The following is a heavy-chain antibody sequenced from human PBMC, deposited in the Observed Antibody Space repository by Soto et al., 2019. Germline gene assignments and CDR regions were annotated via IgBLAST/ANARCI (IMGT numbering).Heavy chain of an antibody. J-gene: IGHJ4*02. D-gene: IGHD1-7*01. CDR2: ISFDTTYT. CDR1: GFTFSDYY. CDR3: ARVNYKRGNYFDY. Sequence: PGGSLRLSCAASGFTFSDYYMGWIRQAPGKGLEWISYISFDTTYTNYADSVKGRFTISRDNAKNSLNQQMNSLRVEDTGVYYCARVNYKRGNYFDYWGQGTLVAVSP. V-gene: IGHV3-11*06.